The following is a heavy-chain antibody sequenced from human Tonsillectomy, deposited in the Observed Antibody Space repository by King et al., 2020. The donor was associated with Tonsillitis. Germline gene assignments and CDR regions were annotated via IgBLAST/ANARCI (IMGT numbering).Heavy chain of an antibody. V-gene: IGHV4-39*01. CDR1: GGSISSSDHY. J-gene: IGHJ4*02. CDR3: ARYVSGSFDY. CDR2: MYYIGGI. Sequence: QLQESGPGVVKPSETLSLTCTVPGGSISSSDHYWAWIRHPPGTGLEWIGDMYYIGGIFYNPSLKSRITISGGTSANRFSLKLSSVTAADTAVYFCARYVSGSFDYWGQGALVTVSS. D-gene: IGHD1-26*01.